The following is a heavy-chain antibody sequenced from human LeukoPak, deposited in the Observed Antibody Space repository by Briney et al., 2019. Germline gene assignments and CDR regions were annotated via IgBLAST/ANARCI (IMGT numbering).Heavy chain of an antibody. J-gene: IGHJ3*02. CDR1: GYSFTSYW. CDR2: IYPGDSDT. CDR3: ARRKHYGSGDVVDAFDI. V-gene: IGHV5-51*01. Sequence: GESLKISCQGSGYSFTSYWIGWVRQMPGKGLEWMGIIYPGDSDTRYSPSFQGQVTISADKSISTAYLQWSSLKASDTAMYYCARRKHYGSGDVVDAFDIWGQGTMVTVSS. D-gene: IGHD3-10*01.